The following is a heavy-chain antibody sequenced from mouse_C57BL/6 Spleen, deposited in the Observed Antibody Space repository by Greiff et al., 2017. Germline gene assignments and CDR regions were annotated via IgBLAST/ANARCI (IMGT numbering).Heavy chain of an antibody. CDR2: IDPEAGET. D-gene: IGHD2-1*01. CDR1: GFNIKDYY. V-gene: IGHV14-2*01. Sequence: EVQLQQSGAELVKPRASVKLSCTASGFNIKDYYMHWVKQRTEQGLEWIGRIDPEAGETKYAPKFQGKATITADTSSNTAYLQLSSLTSEDTAVYYCARQGDGNYYFDYWGQGTTLTVSS. CDR3: ARQGDGNYYFDY. J-gene: IGHJ2*01.